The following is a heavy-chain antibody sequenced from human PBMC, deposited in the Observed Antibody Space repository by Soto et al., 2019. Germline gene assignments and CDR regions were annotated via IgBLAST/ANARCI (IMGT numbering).Heavy chain of an antibody. CDR3: AREGYSSLLDY. CDR1: GGSISSVDYY. J-gene: IGHJ4*02. D-gene: IGHD6-13*01. Sequence: TLSLTCPVSGGSISSVDYYWSWIRQPPGKGLEWIGYIYYSGSTYYNPSLKSRVTISVDTSKNQFSLKLSSVTAADTAVYYCAREGYSSLLDYWGQGTLVTASS. V-gene: IGHV4-30-4*01. CDR2: IYYSGST.